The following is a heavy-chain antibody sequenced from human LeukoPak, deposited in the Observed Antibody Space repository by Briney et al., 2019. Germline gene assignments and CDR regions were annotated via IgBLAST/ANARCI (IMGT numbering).Heavy chain of an antibody. CDR2: ISSSGSTI. V-gene: IGHV3-48*03. J-gene: IGHJ6*04. CDR1: GFTFSSYE. CDR3: ARDDADIAAYYGMEV. D-gene: IGHD5-12*01. Sequence: PGGSLRLSCAASGFTFSSYEMNWVRQAPGKGLEWVSYISSSGSTIYYADSVKGRFTISRDNAKNSLYLQMNSLRAEDTAVYYCARDDADIAAYYGMEVRGKGTTVTVSS.